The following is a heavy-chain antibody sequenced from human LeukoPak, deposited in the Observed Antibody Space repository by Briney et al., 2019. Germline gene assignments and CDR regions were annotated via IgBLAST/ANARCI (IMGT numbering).Heavy chain of an antibody. V-gene: IGHV3-74*01. CDR1: GFTFSRYW. Sequence: PGGSLRLSWAASGFTFSRYWMDWVRQAPGKGLVWVSRINSDGSSTSYADSVKGRFTISRDNAKNTLYLQMNSLRAEDTAVYYCASGSSGWSHGDYWGQGTLVTVSS. CDR2: INSDGSST. J-gene: IGHJ4*02. CDR3: ASGSSGWSHGDY. D-gene: IGHD6-19*01.